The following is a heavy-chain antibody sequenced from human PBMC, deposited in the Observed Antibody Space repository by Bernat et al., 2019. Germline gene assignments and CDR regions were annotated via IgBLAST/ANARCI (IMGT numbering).Heavy chain of an antibody. V-gene: IGHV3-11*06. CDR2: ISSSSSYI. D-gene: IGHD3-22*01. CDR3: ARDREDYYDSSGYFPYYFDY. CDR1: GFTFSDYY. J-gene: IGHJ4*02. Sequence: QVQLVESGGGLVKPGGSLRLSCAASGFTFSDYYMSWIRQAPGKGLDWVSYISSSSSYIYYADSVKGRFTISRDNAKNSLYLQMNSLRAEDTAVYYCARDREDYYDSSGYFPYYFDYWGQGTLVTVSS.